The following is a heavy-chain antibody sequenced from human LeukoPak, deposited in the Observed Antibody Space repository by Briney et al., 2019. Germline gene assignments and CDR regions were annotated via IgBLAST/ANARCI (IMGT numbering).Heavy chain of an antibody. CDR1: GFTFDDYA. J-gene: IGHJ4*02. CDR2: ISWNSGSI. CDR3: AKSPVWGLLYYFDY. D-gene: IGHD2-21*02. V-gene: IGHV3-9*01. Sequence: PGRSLRLSCAASGFTFDDYAMHWVRQAPGKGLEWVSGISWNSGSIGYTDSVKGRFTISRDNAKNSLYLQMNSLRAEDTALYYCAKSPVWGLLYYFDYWGQGTLVTVSS.